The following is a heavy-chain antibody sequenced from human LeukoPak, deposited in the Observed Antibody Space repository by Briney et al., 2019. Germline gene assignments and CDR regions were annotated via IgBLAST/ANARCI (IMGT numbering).Heavy chain of an antibody. CDR1: GFTFSSYE. CDR3: ARAPLRYFDRPYYFDY. D-gene: IGHD3-9*01. J-gene: IGHJ4*02. Sequence: PGGSLRLSCAASGFTFSSYEMNWVRQAPGKGLEGVSYISSSGSTIYYADSVKGRLTISSNNAKNSLYLQMNSLRAEDTAVYYCARAPLRYFDRPYYFDYWGQGTLVAVSS. V-gene: IGHV3-48*03. CDR2: ISSSGSTI.